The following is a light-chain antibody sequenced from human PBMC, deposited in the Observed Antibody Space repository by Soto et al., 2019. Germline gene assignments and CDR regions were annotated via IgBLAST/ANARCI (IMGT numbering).Light chain of an antibody. CDR3: QQRSNWLT. V-gene: IGKV3-11*01. Sequence: EIVLTQSPGILSLSPGERATLSCRASQSVSNDFLAWYQQKPGQAPRLLIYGASNRATGIPARFSGSGSGTDFTLTISSLEPEDFAVYYCQQRSNWLTFGGGTKVDIK. J-gene: IGKJ4*01. CDR1: QSVSNDF. CDR2: GAS.